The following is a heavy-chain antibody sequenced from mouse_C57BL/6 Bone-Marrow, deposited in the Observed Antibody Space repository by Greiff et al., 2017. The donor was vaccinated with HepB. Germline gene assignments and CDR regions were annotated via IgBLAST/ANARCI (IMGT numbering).Heavy chain of an antibody. V-gene: IGHV1-52*01. Sequence: QVQLQQPGAELVRPGSSVKLSCKASGYTFTSYWMHWVKQRPIQGLEWIGNIDPSDSETHYNQKYKDKATLTVDKSSSTAYMQLSSLTSEDSAVYYCAREETYYRNPNYYAMDYWWQGTSVTVSS. CDR1: GYTFTSYW. J-gene: IGHJ4*01. D-gene: IGHD2-5*01. CDR3: AREETYYRNPNYYAMDY. CDR2: IDPSDSET.